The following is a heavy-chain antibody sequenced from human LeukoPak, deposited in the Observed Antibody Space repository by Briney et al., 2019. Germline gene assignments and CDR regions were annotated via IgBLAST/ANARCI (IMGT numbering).Heavy chain of an antibody. CDR2: IYYSGST. V-gene: IGHV4-39*02. D-gene: IGHD3-22*01. CDR1: GGSISSSSYY. CDR3: ARDSTRSYYYDSSGFTVGLGY. J-gene: IGHJ4*02. Sequence: SETLSLTCTVSGGSISSSSYYWGWIRQPPGKGLEWIGSIYYSGSTYYNPPLKSRVTISVDTSKNQFSLKLSSVTAADTAVYYCARDSTRSYYYDSSGFTVGLGYWGQGTLVTVSS.